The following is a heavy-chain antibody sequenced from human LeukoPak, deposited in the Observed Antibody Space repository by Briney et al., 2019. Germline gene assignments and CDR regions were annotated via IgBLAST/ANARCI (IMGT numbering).Heavy chain of an antibody. D-gene: IGHD1-26*01. V-gene: IGHV4-39*07. CDR3: ARERSYGGPYDY. CDR1: GGSISSSNYY. J-gene: IGHJ4*02. CDR2: IYYSGST. Sequence: SETLSLTCTVSGGSISSSNYYWGWIRQPPGKGLEWIGSIYYSGSTYYNPSLKSRVAISVDTSKNQFSLKLSSVTAADTAVYYCARERSYGGPYDYWGQGTLVTVSS.